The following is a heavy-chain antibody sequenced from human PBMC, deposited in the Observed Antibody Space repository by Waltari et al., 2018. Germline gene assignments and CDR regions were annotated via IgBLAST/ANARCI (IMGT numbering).Heavy chain of an antibody. V-gene: IGHV1-69*01. CDR2: IIPIFGTA. Sequence: QVQLVQSGAEVKKPGSSVKVSCKASGGTFITYAISWVRKAPGQGLEWMGGIIPIFGTANYAQKFQGRVTITADESTSTAYMELSSLRSEDTAVYYCARDLGAIAAAGGDDWGQGTLVTVSS. CDR1: GGTFITYA. J-gene: IGHJ4*02. CDR3: ARDLGAIAAAGGDD. D-gene: IGHD6-13*01.